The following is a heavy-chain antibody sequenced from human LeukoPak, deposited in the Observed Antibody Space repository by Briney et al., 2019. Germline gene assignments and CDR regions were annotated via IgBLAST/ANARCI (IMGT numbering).Heavy chain of an antibody. CDR2: IFYSGST. CDR3: ARGAEYSSDWNRDYYMDV. CDR1: GGSINTYY. D-gene: IGHD6-19*01. J-gene: IGHJ6*03. Sequence: SETLSLTCTVSGGSINTYYWNWIRQPPGKGLEWIGYIFYSGSTNYNPFLKSRVTISVDMSKNQFSLKLSSVTAADTAVYYCARGAEYSSDWNRDYYMDVWGKGTTVTVSS. V-gene: IGHV4-59*01.